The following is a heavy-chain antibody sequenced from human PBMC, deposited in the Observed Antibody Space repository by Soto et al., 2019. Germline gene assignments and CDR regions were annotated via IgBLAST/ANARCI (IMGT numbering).Heavy chain of an antibody. D-gene: IGHD3-16*01. CDR1: GFTFSGSA. Sequence: GGSLRLSCAASGFTFSGSAMHWVRQPSGKGLEWVGRIRSKANTYATAYAASVKGRFTISRDDSKNTAYLQMNSLKTEDTAVYYCTRDGGVPYTPDHFDYWGQGTLVTVSS. J-gene: IGHJ4*02. CDR3: TRDGGVPYTPDHFDY. CDR2: IRSKANTYAT. V-gene: IGHV3-73*01.